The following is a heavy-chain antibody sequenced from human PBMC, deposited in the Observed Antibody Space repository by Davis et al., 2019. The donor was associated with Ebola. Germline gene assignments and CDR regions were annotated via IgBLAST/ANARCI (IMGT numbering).Heavy chain of an antibody. D-gene: IGHD3-10*01. CDR3: ARSNLLGSGSYRPLDY. CDR2: IFHTGSA. J-gene: IGHJ4*02. CDR1: GVSITTYY. Sequence: SDTLSPTFTLSGVSITTYYWSWVRQPPGKRLEWLGYIFHTGSADYNPSLKSRVTISVDTSKNQFSLKLSSVTAADTAVYYCARSNLLGSGSYRPLDYWGQGTLVTVSS. V-gene: IGHV4-59*01.